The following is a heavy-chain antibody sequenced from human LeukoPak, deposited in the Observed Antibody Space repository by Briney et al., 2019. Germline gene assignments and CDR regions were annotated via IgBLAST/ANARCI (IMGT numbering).Heavy chain of an antibody. Sequence: ASVKVSCKASGYTFTGYYMHWVRQAPGQGLEWMGWNNPNSGGTNYAQKFQGRVTMTRDTSISTAYMELSWLRSDDTAVYYCAREVAVPGVNAFDIWGQGTRVTVSS. J-gene: IGHJ3*02. CDR2: NNPNSGGT. V-gene: IGHV1-2*02. CDR3: AREVAVPGVNAFDI. D-gene: IGHD6-19*01. CDR1: GYTFTGYY.